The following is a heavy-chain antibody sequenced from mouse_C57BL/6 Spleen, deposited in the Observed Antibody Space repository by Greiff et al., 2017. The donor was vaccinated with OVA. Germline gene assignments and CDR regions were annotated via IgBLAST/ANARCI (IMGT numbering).Heavy chain of an antibody. J-gene: IGHJ3*01. V-gene: IGHV5-6*02. CDR1: GFTFTSYG. CDR2: ISSGGSST. D-gene: IGHD2-1*01. CDR3: ARREDYGNFSWFAY. Sequence: EVQLVESGGDLVKPGGSLKLSCAASGFTFTSYGMSWVRQTPDKRLEWLATISSGGSSTYYPDIVKGRFTISRDNAKNTQYLLKSSLKSEDTAMYYCARREDYGNFSWFAYWGKGTLVTVSA.